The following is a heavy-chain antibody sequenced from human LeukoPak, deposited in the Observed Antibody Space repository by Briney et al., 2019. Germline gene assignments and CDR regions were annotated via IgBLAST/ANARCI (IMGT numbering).Heavy chain of an antibody. J-gene: IGHJ4*02. CDR2: INQDVSET. CDR1: GFTVSSYW. D-gene: IGHD4-23*01. CDR3: ARDRGYSSFDY. V-gene: IGHV3-7*01. Sequence: PGGSLRLSCAASGFTVSSYWMSWVRQAPGKGLEWVANINQDVSETNYVDSVKGRFTISRDNAKNSLYLQMTSLRVEDTAVYYCARDRGYSSFDYWGQGTLVTVSS.